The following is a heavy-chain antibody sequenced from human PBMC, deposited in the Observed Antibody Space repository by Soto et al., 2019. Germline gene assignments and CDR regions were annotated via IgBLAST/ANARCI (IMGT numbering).Heavy chain of an antibody. CDR2: IKPGTSDI. CDR3: ARHRGSPGSYFGMDV. D-gene: IGHD5-12*01. Sequence: PGEALKISCKGVGYNFGSAWIGWVRQMPGKGLEWMGLIKPGTSDIRYSPPFRGQVTISADKSINTAYLQWRSLKASDTAVYYCARHRGSPGSYFGMDVWGQGTTVTVSS. J-gene: IGHJ6*02. V-gene: IGHV5-51*01. CDR1: GYNFGSAW.